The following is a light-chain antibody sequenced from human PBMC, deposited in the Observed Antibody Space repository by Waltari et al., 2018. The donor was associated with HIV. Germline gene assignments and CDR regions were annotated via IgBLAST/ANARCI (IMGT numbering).Light chain of an antibody. CDR3: CSYSGSGTLYV. J-gene: IGLJ1*01. V-gene: IGLV2-11*01. CDR2: DVT. Sequence: QSALTQPRSVSGSPGQSVTISCTGTSSDVGGYTFVSWYQHHPGKAPKLVISDVTTRPSWVPDRFSGSKSGNTASLTISGLQAEDEADYYCCSYSGSGTLYVFGTGTEVTVL. CDR1: SSDVGGYTF.